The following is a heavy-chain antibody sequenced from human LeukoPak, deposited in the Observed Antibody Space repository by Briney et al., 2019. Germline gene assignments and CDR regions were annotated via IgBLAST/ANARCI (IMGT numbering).Heavy chain of an antibody. CDR3: ARDRGVNTFDY. CDR1: GFTFSTYT. V-gene: IGHV3-21*01. Sequence: PGGSLRLSCTGSGFTFSTYTMNWVRQAPGKGLEWVASIGSTSSNINYADSVKGRFTISRDNAKNSLYLQMNSLRAEDTAVYYCARDRGVNTFDYWGQGTLVTVSS. CDR2: IGSTSSNI. D-gene: IGHD1/OR15-1a*01. J-gene: IGHJ4*02.